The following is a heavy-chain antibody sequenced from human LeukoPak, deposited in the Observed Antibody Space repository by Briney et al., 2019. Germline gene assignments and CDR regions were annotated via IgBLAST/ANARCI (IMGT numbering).Heavy chain of an antibody. CDR2: IYYSGST. CDR1: GGSISSSSYY. Sequence: RTSETLSLTCTVSGGSISSSSYYWGWIRQPPGKGLEWIGSIYYSGSTYYNPSLKSRVTISVDTSKNQFSLKLSSVTAADTAVYYCARTYGSGSYYIPNWFDPWGQGTLVTVSS. V-gene: IGHV4-39*01. CDR3: ARTYGSGSYYIPNWFDP. J-gene: IGHJ5*02. D-gene: IGHD3-10*01.